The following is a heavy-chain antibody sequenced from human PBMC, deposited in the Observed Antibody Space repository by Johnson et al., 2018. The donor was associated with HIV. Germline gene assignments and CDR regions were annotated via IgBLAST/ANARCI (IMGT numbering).Heavy chain of an antibody. CDR1: GFTFRNYA. D-gene: IGHD3-10*01. CDR2: MSYDGSHK. V-gene: IGHV3-30*04. J-gene: IGHJ3*02. CDR3: ARESMVQGVTLYVVYAFDI. Sequence: QEQLVESGGGVVQPGGSLRLSCAASGFTFRNYAMHWVRQAPGKGLEWVTVMSYDGSHKYSGDSVKGRFTISRDNAKNSLFLQMNSLRVEDTALYYCARESMVQGVTLYVVYAFDIWGQGTMVTVSS.